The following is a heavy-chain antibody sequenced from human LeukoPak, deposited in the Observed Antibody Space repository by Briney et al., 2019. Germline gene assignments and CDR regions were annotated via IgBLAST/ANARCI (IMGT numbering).Heavy chain of an antibody. J-gene: IGHJ4*02. V-gene: IGHV4-59*01. D-gene: IGHD6-13*01. Sequence: SETLPLTCTVSGGSINSYYWSWIRQPPGKGLEWIGYIYYSGSTNYSPSLKSRVTISVDTSKNQFSLKLSSVTAADTAVYYCASSGSFRQQLIKWGQGTLVTVSS. CDR2: IYYSGST. CDR3: ASSGSFRQQLIK. CDR1: GGSINSYY.